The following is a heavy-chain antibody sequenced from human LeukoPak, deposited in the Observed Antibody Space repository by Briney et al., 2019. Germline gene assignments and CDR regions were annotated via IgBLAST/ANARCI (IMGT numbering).Heavy chain of an antibody. CDR3: TRDTTCGMDV. CDR1: GFTFSSYW. Sequence: GGSLRLSCAASGFTFSSYWMHWVRQSPGKGLVWVSRINTDGSGTSYADSVKGRFTISRDSTKNTLYLQMNSLRAEDTAVYYCTRDTTCGMDVWGQGTTVTVSS. D-gene: IGHD1-1*01. J-gene: IGHJ6*02. CDR2: INTDGSGT. V-gene: IGHV3-74*01.